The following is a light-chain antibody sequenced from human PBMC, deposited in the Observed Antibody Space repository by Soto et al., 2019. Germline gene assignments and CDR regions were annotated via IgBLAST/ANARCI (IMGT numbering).Light chain of an antibody. CDR2: DAS. CDR3: LQHDTWPPGK. J-gene: IGKJ1*01. Sequence: EVVFTHSPATLSVSPGVRATLSFRASEDVSSKLAWYQQKPGLPPRLVIYDASTRATGIPGRFSGSGSGKDFTLTIRGLQSEDFAIYYCLQHDTWPPGKCGQGTKVDIK. CDR1: EDVSSK. V-gene: IGKV3-15*01.